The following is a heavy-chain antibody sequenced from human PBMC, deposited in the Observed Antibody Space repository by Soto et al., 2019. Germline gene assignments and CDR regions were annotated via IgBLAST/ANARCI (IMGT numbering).Heavy chain of an antibody. J-gene: IGHJ4*02. Sequence: GGSLRLSCAASGFTFSSYAMHWVRQAPGKGLEWVAVISYDGSNKYYADSVKGRFTISRDNSKNTLYLQMNSLRAEDTAVYYCARDLGYYDSSGYLDYWGQGT. CDR3: ARDLGYYDSSGYLDY. D-gene: IGHD3-22*01. CDR2: ISYDGSNK. CDR1: GFTFSSYA. V-gene: IGHV3-30-3*01.